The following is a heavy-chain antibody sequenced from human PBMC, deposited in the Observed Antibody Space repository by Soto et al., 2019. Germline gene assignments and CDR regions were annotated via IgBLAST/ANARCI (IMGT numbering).Heavy chain of an antibody. CDR3: ARRIPFGYAMDV. Sequence: EVQLVESGGGLVQPGGSLRLSCAASGFTFSSYAVHRVRQAPAKGLEYVSAITSNGGNTDYASSVKGRFTISRDNSKNTLYLQMGYLRAEDMAVYYCARRIPFGYAMDVWGQGTTVTVSS. V-gene: IGHV3-64*01. J-gene: IGHJ6*02. CDR1: GFTFSSYA. D-gene: IGHD2-21*01. CDR2: ITSNGGNT.